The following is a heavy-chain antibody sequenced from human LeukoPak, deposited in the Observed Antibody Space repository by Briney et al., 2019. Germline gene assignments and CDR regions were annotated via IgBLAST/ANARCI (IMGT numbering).Heavy chain of an antibody. D-gene: IGHD2-15*01. V-gene: IGHV3-74*01. CDR1: GFTFSSYW. CDR2: INSDGTST. Sequence: PGGSLRLSCAASGFTFSSYWMHWVRQAPGKGLVYVSRINSDGTSTSYADSVKGRFTISRDNAKNTLYLLTNSLRAEDTAVYYCARDIGYSPFDYWGQGTLVTVSS. J-gene: IGHJ4*02. CDR3: ARDIGYSPFDY.